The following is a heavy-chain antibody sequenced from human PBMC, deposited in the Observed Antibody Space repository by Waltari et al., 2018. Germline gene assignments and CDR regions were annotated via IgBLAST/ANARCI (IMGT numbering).Heavy chain of an antibody. V-gene: IGHV4-38-2*01. CDR1: GYSISSGYY. Sequence: QVQLQESGPGLVKPSETLSLTCAVSGYSISSGYYWGWIRQPPGKGLEWIGSIYHSGSTYYNPSLKSRVTISVDTSKNQFSLKLSSVTAADTAVYYCARLPAGYFDYWGQGTLVTVSS. CDR2: IYHSGST. D-gene: IGHD2-2*01. J-gene: IGHJ4*02. CDR3: ARLPAGYFDY.